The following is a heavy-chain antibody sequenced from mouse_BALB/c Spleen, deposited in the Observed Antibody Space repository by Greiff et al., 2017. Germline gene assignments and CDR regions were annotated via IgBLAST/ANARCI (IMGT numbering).Heavy chain of an antibody. Sequence: QVQLQQSGPGLVQPSQSLSITCTVSGFSLTSYGVHWVRQSPGKGLEWLGVIWSGGITDYNAAFISRLSISKDNSKSQVFFKMNSLQADDTAIYYCARGISYWYFDVWGAGTTVTVSS. V-gene: IGHV2-4-1*01. CDR2: IWSGGIT. CDR1: GFSLTSYG. J-gene: IGHJ1*01. CDR3: ARGISYWYFDV.